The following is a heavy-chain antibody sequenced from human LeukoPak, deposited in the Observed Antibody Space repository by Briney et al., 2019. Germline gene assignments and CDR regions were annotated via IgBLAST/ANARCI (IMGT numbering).Heavy chain of an antibody. CDR2: ISSSSSTI. Sequence: PGGSLRLSCAASGFTFSDYYMSWIRQAPGKGLEWVSYISSSSSTIYYADSVKGRFTISRDNAKNSLYLQMNSLRAEDTAVYYCARDSGTAHIVVVPAAILAYYMDVWGKGTTVTVSS. CDR3: ARDSGTAHIVVVPAAILAYYMDV. J-gene: IGHJ6*03. D-gene: IGHD2-2*02. V-gene: IGHV3-11*04. CDR1: GFTFSDYY.